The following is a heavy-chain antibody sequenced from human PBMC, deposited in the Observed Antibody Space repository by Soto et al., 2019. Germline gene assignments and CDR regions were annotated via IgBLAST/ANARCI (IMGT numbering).Heavy chain of an antibody. J-gene: IGHJ3*02. Sequence: ASVKVSCKVSGYTLTELSMHWVRQAPGKGLEWMGGFDPEDGETIYAQKFQGRVTMTEDTSTDTAYMELSSLRSEDTAMYYCATDPQSPAGAFDIWGQGTMVTVSS. CDR3: ATDPQSPAGAFDI. CDR2: FDPEDGET. CDR1: GYTLTELS. V-gene: IGHV1-24*01.